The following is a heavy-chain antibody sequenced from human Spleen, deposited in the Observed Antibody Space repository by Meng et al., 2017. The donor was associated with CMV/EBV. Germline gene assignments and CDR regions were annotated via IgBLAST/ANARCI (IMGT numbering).Heavy chain of an antibody. V-gene: IGHV1-46*01. D-gene: IGHD2-2*02. Sequence: SGYTFTSDYMHWVRQAPGQGLEWMGIINPSGGSTSYAQKFQGRVTMTRDTSTSTVYMELSRLRSDDTAVYYCARGYCSGASCYIDDWGQGTLVTVSS. CDR1: GYTFTSDY. J-gene: IGHJ4*02. CDR3: ARGYCSGASCYIDD. CDR2: INPSGGST.